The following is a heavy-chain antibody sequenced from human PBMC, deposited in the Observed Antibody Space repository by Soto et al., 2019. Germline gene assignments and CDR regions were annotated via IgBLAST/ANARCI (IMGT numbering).Heavy chain of an antibody. CDR2: INHSGST. D-gene: IGHD3-3*01. CDR1: GGSLSGYY. V-gene: IGHV4-34*01. Sequence: PSWTLSLTCAAYGGSLSGYYWSWIRQPPGKGLEWIGEINHSGSTNYNPSLKSRVTISVDTSKNQFSLKLSSVTAADTAVYYCARGPRGGTIFGVVRDYYYYGMDVWGQGTTVTVSS. J-gene: IGHJ6*02. CDR3: ARGPRGGTIFGVVRDYYYYGMDV.